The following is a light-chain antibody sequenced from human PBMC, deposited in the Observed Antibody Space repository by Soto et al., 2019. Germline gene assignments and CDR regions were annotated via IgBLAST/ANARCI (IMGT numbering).Light chain of an antibody. J-gene: IGLJ2*01. CDR1: SSDVGTYNL. V-gene: IGLV2-23*01. CDR2: EGT. CDR3: CSYAGVSTPVV. Sequence: QSALTQPASVSGSLGQSITISCTGTSSDVGTYNLVSWYQQHPGKAPQLMIYEGTKLPLGISNRFSGSKSGNTASLTISVLQAEDEADYYCCSYAGVSTPVVFGGGTKLTVL.